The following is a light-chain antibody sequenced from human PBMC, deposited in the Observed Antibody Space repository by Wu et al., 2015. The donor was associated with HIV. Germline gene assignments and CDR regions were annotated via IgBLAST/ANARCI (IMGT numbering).Light chain of an antibody. Sequence: EILMTQSPATLSASVGDRVTITCRASQDISHSLNWYQQKPGKVPKLLIYTASTLHTGVPSRFSGSGSGTVFTLTISSLQPEDFATYYCQQSYITVFTFGGGTKVEIK. CDR2: TAS. CDR1: QDISHS. CDR3: QQSYITVFT. V-gene: IGKV1-39*01. J-gene: IGKJ4*01.